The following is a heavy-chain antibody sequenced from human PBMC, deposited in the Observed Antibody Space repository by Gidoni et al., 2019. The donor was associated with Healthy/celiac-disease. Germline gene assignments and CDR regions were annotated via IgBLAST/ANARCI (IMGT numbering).Heavy chain of an antibody. CDR1: GFTFSSYW. J-gene: IGHJ4*02. CDR3: ARVVPGGGYGL. Sequence: EVQLVESGGGLVQPGGSLRLSCAASGFTFSSYWISWVRQAPGKGLEWVANIKQDGSEKYYVDSVKGRFTISRDNAKNSLYLQMNSLRAEDTAVYYCARVVPGGGYGLWGQGTLVTVSS. D-gene: IGHD2-15*01. CDR2: IKQDGSEK. V-gene: IGHV3-7*01.